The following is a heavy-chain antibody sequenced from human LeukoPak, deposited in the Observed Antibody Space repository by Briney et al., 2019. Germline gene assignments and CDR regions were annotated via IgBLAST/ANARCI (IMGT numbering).Heavy chain of an antibody. Sequence: GGSLRLSCAASGFTFSSYAMSWVRQAPGKGLERVSAISGSGGSTYYADSVKGRFTISRDNSKNTLYLQMNSLRAEDTAVYYCAKDRRGYSYGFAYWGQGTLVTVSS. V-gene: IGHV3-23*01. CDR2: ISGSGGST. J-gene: IGHJ4*02. D-gene: IGHD5-18*01. CDR1: GFTFSSYA. CDR3: AKDRRGYSYGFAY.